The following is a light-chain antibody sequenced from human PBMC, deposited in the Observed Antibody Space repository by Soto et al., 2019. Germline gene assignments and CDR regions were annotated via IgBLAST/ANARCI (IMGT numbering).Light chain of an antibody. J-gene: IGKJ2*01. V-gene: IGKV1-39*01. CDR2: AAS. CDR1: QNIGSF. CDR3: QQSYSKPLT. Sequence: DIQMTQSPSSLSASVGDRVTITCRASQNIGSFLSWYQQKPGKAPKLLIYAASSLQSGGPSRFSGSGSGTDLTLTISSLQPEDFATYYCQQSYSKPLTVGQGTKLEIK.